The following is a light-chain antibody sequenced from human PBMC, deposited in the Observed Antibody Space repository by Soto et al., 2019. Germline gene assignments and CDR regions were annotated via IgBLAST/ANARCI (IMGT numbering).Light chain of an antibody. J-gene: IGLJ7*01. CDR2: SNN. V-gene: IGLV1-44*01. CDR3: AAWDDSLNGLFV. Sequence: QSVLTQPTSASGTPGQRVTISCSGSSSNIGSNTVNWYQQLPGTAPKLIIYSNNQRPSGVPDRFSGYKSGTSASLAISGLQSGDEADYYCAAWDDSLNGLFVFGPGTQLTVL. CDR1: SSNIGSNT.